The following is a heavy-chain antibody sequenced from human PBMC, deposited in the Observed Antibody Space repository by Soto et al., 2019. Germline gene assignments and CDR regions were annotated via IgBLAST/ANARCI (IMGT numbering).Heavy chain of an antibody. V-gene: IGHV1-3*05. J-gene: IGHJ4*02. Sequence: QVQLVQSGAEEKKPGASVKVSCKASGYTFTSYAMHWVRQAPGQRLEWMGWINAGNGNTKYSQKFQGRVTITRDTSASSAYMELRSLRSEDTAVYYCARVSGWYVLDYWGQGTLVTVSS. CDR2: INAGNGNT. D-gene: IGHD6-19*01. CDR1: GYTFTSYA. CDR3: ARVSGWYVLDY.